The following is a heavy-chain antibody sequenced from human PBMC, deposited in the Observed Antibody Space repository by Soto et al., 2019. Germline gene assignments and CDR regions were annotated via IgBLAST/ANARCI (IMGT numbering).Heavy chain of an antibody. CDR3: ATSYGNAWYTY. J-gene: IGHJ4*02. V-gene: IGHV4-31*03. Sequence: SETLSLTCTVSGGSISSGGYYWSWIRQHPGKGLEWIGYIYYSGSSHYNPSLKSRVTISVDRSKNQFSLKLTSVTAADTAVYYCATSYGNAWYTYWGQGTLVTVSS. CDR1: GGSISSGGYY. CDR2: IYYSGSS. D-gene: IGHD6-13*01.